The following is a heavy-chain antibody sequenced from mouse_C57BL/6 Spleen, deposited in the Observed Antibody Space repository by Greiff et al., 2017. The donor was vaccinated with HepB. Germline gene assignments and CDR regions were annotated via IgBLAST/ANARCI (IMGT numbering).Heavy chain of an antibody. J-gene: IGHJ3*01. CDR3: KREALYDGYYAY. CDR1: GFTFSSYA. V-gene: IGHV5-9-1*02. CDR2: ISSGGDYI. Sequence: EVHLVESGEGLVKPGGSLKLSCAASGFTFSSYAMSWVRQTPEKRLEWVAYISSGGDYIYYADTVKGRFTISRDNARNTLYLQMSSLKSEDTAMYYCKREALYDGYYAYWGQGTLVTVSA. D-gene: IGHD2-3*01.